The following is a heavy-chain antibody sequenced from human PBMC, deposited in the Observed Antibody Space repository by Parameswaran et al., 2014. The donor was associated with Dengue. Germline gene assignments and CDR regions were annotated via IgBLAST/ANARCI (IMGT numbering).Heavy chain of an antibody. CDR3: CGRAPCDY. CDR2: IIPILGIA. Sequence: SWVRQAPGQGLEWMGRIIPILGIANYAQKFQGRVTITADKSTSTAYMELSSLRSEDTAVYYCCGRAPCDYWGQGTLVTVSS. J-gene: IGHJ4*02. V-gene: IGHV1-69*02. D-gene: IGHD2-21*01.